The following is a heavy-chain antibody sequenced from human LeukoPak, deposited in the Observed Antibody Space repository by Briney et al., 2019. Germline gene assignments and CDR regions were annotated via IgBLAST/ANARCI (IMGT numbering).Heavy chain of an antibody. Sequence: GGSLRLSCAASRFTFSNYWMSWVRQAPGKGLEWVANIKQDGSEKYYVDSVKGRFTISRDNAKNSLYLQMNSLRAEDTAVYYCARVSCGGDCYPGYWGQGTLVTVSS. CDR1: RFTFSNYW. CDR3: ARVSCGGDCYPGY. CDR2: IKQDGSEK. V-gene: IGHV3-7*01. D-gene: IGHD2-21*02. J-gene: IGHJ4*02.